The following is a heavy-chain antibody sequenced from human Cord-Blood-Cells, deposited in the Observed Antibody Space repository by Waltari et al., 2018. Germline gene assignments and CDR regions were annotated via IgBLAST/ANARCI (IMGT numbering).Heavy chain of an antibody. V-gene: IGHV3-33*01. CDR3: ARDLRITGTAFDI. Sequence: QVQLVESGGGVVQPGRSLRLSCAASGFTFSSFGMHWVRQAPGKGLAGGAVILYEVSKKYYADSVKGRFTIARDNSKNTLYLQMNSLRAEDTAVYYCARDLRITGTAFDIWGQGTMVTVSS. CDR2: ILYEVSKK. CDR1: GFTFSSFG. D-gene: IGHD1-20*01. J-gene: IGHJ3*02.